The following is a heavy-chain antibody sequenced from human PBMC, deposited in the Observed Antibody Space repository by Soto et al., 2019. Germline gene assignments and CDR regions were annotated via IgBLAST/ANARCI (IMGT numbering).Heavy chain of an antibody. J-gene: IGHJ4*02. V-gene: IGHV3-23*01. CDR3: AKGAGVAVGGTAGMFDS. D-gene: IGHD6-19*01. CDR1: GFTFDDYA. CDR2: ISGSAATT. Sequence: TGGSLRLSCGASGFTFDDYAMSWVRQAPGKGLEWVSGISGSAATTYYADSVKGRLTISRDNSKNTLYLEMNSLRAEDTAVYYCAKGAGVAVGGTAGMFDSWGQGTLVTVSS.